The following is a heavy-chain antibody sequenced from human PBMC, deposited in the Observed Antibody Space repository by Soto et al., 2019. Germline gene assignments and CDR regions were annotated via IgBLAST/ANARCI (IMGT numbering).Heavy chain of an antibody. Sequence: SVKVSCKASGGTFSSYAISWVRQAPGQGLEWMGGIIPIFGTANYAQKFQGRVTITADESTSTAYMELSSLRSEDTAVYYCASGAWFGETFYGMDDWGQGITVTDSS. V-gene: IGHV1-69*13. J-gene: IGHJ6*02. CDR1: GGTFSSYA. D-gene: IGHD3-10*01. CDR3: ASGAWFGETFYGMDD. CDR2: IIPIFGTA.